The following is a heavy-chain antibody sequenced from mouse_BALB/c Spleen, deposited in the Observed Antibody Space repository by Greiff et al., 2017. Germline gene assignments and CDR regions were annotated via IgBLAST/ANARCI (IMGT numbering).Heavy chain of an antibody. CDR3: AREGDGIAY. CDR2: ISSGSSTI. D-gene: IGHD2-3*01. CDR1: GFTFSSFG. J-gene: IGHJ3*01. Sequence: EVKLMESGGGLVQPGGSRKLSCAASGFTFSSFGMHWVRQAPEKGLEWVAYISSGSSTIYYADTVKGRFTISRDNPKNTLFLQMTSLRSEDTAMYYCAREGDGIAYWGQGTLVTVSA. V-gene: IGHV5-17*02.